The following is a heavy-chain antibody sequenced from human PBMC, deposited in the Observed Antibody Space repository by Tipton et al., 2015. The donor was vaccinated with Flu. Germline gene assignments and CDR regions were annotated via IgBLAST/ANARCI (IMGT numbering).Heavy chain of an antibody. J-gene: IGHJ4*02. CDR2: IHRSGNT. CDR1: GGSVGSPYC. Sequence: TLSLTCSVSGGSVGSPYCWGWIRQPPGRGLEWIGNIHRSGNTYHNPSLKSRVTISVDTSKNQFSLRLSSVTAADTAVYYCARHTGDSVRGVIDYWGQGTLVTVSS. D-gene: IGHD3-10*02. V-gene: IGHV4-38-2*01. CDR3: ARHTGDSVRGVIDY.